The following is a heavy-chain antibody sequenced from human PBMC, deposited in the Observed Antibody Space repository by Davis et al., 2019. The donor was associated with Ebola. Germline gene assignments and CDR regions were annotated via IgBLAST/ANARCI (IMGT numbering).Heavy chain of an antibody. D-gene: IGHD6-19*01. J-gene: IGHJ3*02. CDR1: GYTFTSYG. V-gene: IGHV1-18*01. Sequence: AASVKVSCKASGYTFTSYGISWVRQAPGQGLEWMGWISAYNGNTNYAQKFQGRVTITRDTSASTAYMELSSLRSEDTAVYYCARDLGQWLVPGAFDIWGQGTMVTVSS. CDR3: ARDLGQWLVPGAFDI. CDR2: ISAYNGNT.